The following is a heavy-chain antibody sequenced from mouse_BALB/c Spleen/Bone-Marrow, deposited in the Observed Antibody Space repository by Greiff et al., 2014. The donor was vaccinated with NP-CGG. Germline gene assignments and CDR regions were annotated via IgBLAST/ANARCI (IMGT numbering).Heavy chain of an antibody. Sequence: EVQLQQSGAELVKPGASVKLSCTGSGFNIKDTFMHWVKQRPEQGLEWIGRIDPANGNTKYDPKFQGKATITADTSSNTAYLHLTSLISEDTAVYYCTRGEDYWGQGTTLAVSS. CDR1: GFNIKDTF. V-gene: IGHV14-3*02. J-gene: IGHJ2*01. CDR3: TRGEDY. CDR2: IDPANGNT.